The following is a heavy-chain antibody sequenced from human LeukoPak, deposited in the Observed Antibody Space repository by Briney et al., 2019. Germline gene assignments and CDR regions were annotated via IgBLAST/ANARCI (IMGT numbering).Heavy chain of an antibody. V-gene: IGHV3-53*01. CDR3: ARDSTGDAFDI. J-gene: IGHJ3*02. Sequence: GGSLRLSCAASGFTVGSNYMNWVRQAPGKGLEWVSVIYSGGSTYYADSVKGRFTISRDNSKNTLYLQMNSLRAEDTAVYYCARDSTGDAFDIWGQGTMVTVSS. CDR1: GFTVGSNY. CDR2: IYSGGST. D-gene: IGHD4-11*01.